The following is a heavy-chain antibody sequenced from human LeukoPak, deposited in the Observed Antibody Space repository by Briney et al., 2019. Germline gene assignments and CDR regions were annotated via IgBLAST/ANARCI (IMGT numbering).Heavy chain of an antibody. D-gene: IGHD1-26*01. V-gene: IGHV3-30*18. CDR1: GFTFSSYG. CDR3: AKIGTSGDIVGATRLRAFDI. Sequence: GGSLRLSCAASGFTFSSYGMHWVRQAPGKRLEWVAVISYDGSNKYYADSVKGRFTISRDNSKNTLYLQMNSLRAEDTAVYYCAKIGTSGDIVGATRLRAFDIWGQGTMVTVSS. J-gene: IGHJ3*02. CDR2: ISYDGSNK.